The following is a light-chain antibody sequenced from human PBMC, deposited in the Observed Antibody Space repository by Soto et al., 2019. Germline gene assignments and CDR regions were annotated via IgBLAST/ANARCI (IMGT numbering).Light chain of an antibody. CDR1: QSISIW. V-gene: IGKV1-5*03. CDR3: QQYSTYPYT. CDR2: KAS. Sequence: DIQMTQSPSTLSSSVGDRVTITCRTSQSISIWLAWYQQKPGKAPKLLLYKASRLESGVPSRFSGSGSGTEFTLSISSLQPDDFATYHCQQYSTYPYTFGQGTKLEIK. J-gene: IGKJ2*01.